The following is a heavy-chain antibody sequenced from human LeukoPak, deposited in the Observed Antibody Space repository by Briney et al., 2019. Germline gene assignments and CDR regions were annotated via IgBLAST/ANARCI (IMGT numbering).Heavy chain of an antibody. J-gene: IGHJ4*02. D-gene: IGHD1-1*01. V-gene: IGHV1-24*01. Sequence: ASVKVSCKVSGYTLTELSMHWVRQAPGKGLEWMGGFDPEDGETIYAQKFQGRVTMTEDTSTDTAYMELSSLRSEDTAVYYCATDGPLGDCNDSEGVGYWGQGTLVTVSS. CDR2: FDPEDGET. CDR1: GYTLTELS. CDR3: ATDGPLGDCNDSEGVGY.